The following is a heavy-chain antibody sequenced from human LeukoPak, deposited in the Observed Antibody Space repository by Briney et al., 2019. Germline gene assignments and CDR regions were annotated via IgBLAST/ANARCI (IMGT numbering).Heavy chain of an antibody. CDR3: ATHQYYYDSSGKIDANY. V-gene: IGHV1-24*01. J-gene: IGHJ4*02. CDR1: GYTLTELS. CDR2: FDPEDGET. Sequence: ASVKVSCEVSGYTLTELSMHWVRQAPGKGLEWMVGFDPEDGETIYAQKFQGRVTMTEDTSTDTAYMELSSLRSEDTAVYYCATHQYYYDSSGKIDANYWGQGTLVTVSS. D-gene: IGHD3-22*01.